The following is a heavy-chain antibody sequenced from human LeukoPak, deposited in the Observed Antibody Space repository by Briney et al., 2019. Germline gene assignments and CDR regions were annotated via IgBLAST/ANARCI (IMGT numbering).Heavy chain of an antibody. J-gene: IGHJ5*02. Sequence: SVKVSCKASGGTLSSYAISWVRQAPGQGLEWMGGIIPIFGTANYAQKFQGRVTITTDESTSTAYMELSSLRSEDTAVYYCARWNFDTAMVNWFDPWGQGTLVTVSS. D-gene: IGHD5-18*01. CDR2: IIPIFGTA. CDR3: ARWNFDTAMVNWFDP. V-gene: IGHV1-69*05. CDR1: GGTLSSYA.